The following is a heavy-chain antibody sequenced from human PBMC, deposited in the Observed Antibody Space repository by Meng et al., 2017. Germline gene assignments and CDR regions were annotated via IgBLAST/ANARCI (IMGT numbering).Heavy chain of an antibody. Sequence: SETLSLTCTVSGGFISSYYWSWIRQPPGKGLEGIGYIYYSGSTNYNPSLKSRVTISVDTSKNQFSLKLSSVTAADTAVYYCARGEYYYGSGLHYYYGMDVWGQGTTVTVSS. J-gene: IGHJ6*02. CDR2: IYYSGST. V-gene: IGHV4-59*01. CDR3: ARGEYYYGSGLHYYYGMDV. D-gene: IGHD3-10*01. CDR1: GGFISSYY.